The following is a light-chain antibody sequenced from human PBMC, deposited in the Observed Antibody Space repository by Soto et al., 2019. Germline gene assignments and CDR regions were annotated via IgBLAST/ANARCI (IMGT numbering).Light chain of an antibody. CDR3: NSYPSASNYA. Sequence: QSALTQPASVSGSPGQSITIFCTGTSSDIGIYNFVSWYQQHPGKAPKLMIYNVYSRPSGVSSRFSGSKSGNTASLTISWLQAEDEADYYCNSYPSASNYAFGTGTNAPS. V-gene: IGLV2-14*03. CDR1: SSDIGIYNF. J-gene: IGLJ1*01. CDR2: NVY.